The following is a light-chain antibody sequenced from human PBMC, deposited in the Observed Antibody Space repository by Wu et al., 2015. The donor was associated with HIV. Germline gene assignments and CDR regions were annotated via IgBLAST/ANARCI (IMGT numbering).Light chain of an antibody. J-gene: IGKJ1*01. Sequence: EVVMTQSPATLSVSPGESATLSCRASQSVSSNIAWYQQKPGQAPRLFIYGTSTRATGIPARFSGSGSGTEFTLNISSTQSEDFGVYYCQQYNKWPQTFGQGTKVDIK. V-gene: IGKV3-15*01. CDR1: QSVSSN. CDR2: GTS. CDR3: QQYNKWPQT.